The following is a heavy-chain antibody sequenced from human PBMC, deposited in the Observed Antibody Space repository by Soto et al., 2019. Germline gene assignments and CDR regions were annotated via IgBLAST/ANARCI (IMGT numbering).Heavy chain of an antibody. V-gene: IGHV1-69*05. Sequence: SVKVSCKASGGTFSSYAISWVRQAPGQGLEWMGGIIPIFGTANYAQKFQGRVTMTTDTSTSTAYMEVRSLTSEDTAVYYCARAYGGNSVYYFDYWGQGTLVTVSS. J-gene: IGHJ4*02. D-gene: IGHD4-17*01. CDR2: IIPIFGTA. CDR1: GGTFSSYA. CDR3: ARAYGGNSVYYFDY.